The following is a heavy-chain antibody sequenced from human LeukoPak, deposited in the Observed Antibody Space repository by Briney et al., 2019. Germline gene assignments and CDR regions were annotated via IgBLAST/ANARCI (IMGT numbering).Heavy chain of an antibody. CDR3: AKAYHSSGYSYGYDGFDY. CDR1: EFTFSSYS. V-gene: IGHV3-23*01. J-gene: IGHJ4*02. Sequence: GGSLRLSCAASEFTFSSYSMNWVRQAPGMGLRWVSAISGSGGSTYYADSVKGRFTISRDKSKNTLYLQMNSLRAEDTAVYYCAKAYHSSGYSYGYDGFDYWGQGTLVTVSS. CDR2: ISGSGGST. D-gene: IGHD5-18*01.